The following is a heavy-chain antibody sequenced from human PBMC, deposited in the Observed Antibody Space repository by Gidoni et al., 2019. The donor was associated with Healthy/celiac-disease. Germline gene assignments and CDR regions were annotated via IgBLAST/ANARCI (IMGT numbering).Heavy chain of an antibody. CDR3: ARGRRPHGNGYYYGGNWFDP. CDR2: INHSGIT. CDR1: GGSFSGYY. D-gene: IGHD3-22*01. Sequence: QVQLQQWGAGLLKPSETLSLTCAVYGGSFSGYYWRWIRKPPVKALDWIGEINHSGITNYIPTLKCRVTIPVDTSKSQFSLKLSSVTSADTAVYYCARGRRPHGNGYYYGGNWFDPWGQGTLVTVSS. V-gene: IGHV4-34*01. J-gene: IGHJ5*02.